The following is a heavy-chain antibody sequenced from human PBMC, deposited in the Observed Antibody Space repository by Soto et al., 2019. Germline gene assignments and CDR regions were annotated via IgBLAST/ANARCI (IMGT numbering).Heavy chain of an antibody. CDR3: ARGWEHSSGVFDY. J-gene: IGHJ4*02. D-gene: IGHD6-25*01. Sequence: QVQLVESGGGVVQPGRSLRLSCAVSGFTFNDYGMHWVRQAPGKGLEWVAVIWYDGSNKYYADSVKGRFTISRDNSKNTLYLEKNSLRAEDTAVYYCARGWEHSSGVFDYWGQGTLVTVSS. V-gene: IGHV3-33*01. CDR2: IWYDGSNK. CDR1: GFTFNDYG.